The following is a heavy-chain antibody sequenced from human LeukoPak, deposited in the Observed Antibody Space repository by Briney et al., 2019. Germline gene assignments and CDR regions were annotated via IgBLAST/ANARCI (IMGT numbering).Heavy chain of an antibody. V-gene: IGHV4-61*01. D-gene: IGHD3-16*01. CDR2: IYYSGST. CDR1: GDSVSSGRYY. Sequence: SETLSLTCTVSGDSVSSGRYYWSWIRQPPGKGLEWIGYIYYSGSTNYNPSLKSRITISVDTSKNQFSLKLSSVTAADTAVYYCARDLGGMVHFDYWGQGTLVTVSS. CDR3: ARDLGGMVHFDY. J-gene: IGHJ4*02.